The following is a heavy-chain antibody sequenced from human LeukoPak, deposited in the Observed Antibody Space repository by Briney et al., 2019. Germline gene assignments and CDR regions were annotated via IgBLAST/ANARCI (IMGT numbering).Heavy chain of an antibody. D-gene: IGHD1-14*01. V-gene: IGHV1-2*04. J-gene: IGHJ5*02. CDR1: GYTFTGYY. Sequence: ASVKVSCKASGYTFTGYYMHWVRQAPGQGLEWMGWINPNSGGTNYAQKFQGWITMTRDTSISTAYMELSRLRSDDTAVYYCARGMAYKNWFDPWGQGTLVTVSS. CDR3: ARGMAYKNWFDP. CDR2: INPNSGGT.